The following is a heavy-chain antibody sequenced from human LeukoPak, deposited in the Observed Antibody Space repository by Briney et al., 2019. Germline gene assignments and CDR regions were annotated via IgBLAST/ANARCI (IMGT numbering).Heavy chain of an antibody. D-gene: IGHD3-3*01. CDR2: IKQDGSEK. Sequence: GGSLRLSCAASGFTFSSYGMSWVRQAPGKGLEWVANIKQDGSEKYYVDSVKGRFTISRDNAKNSLYLQMNSLRAEDTAVYYCARRDFWSGNLDYWGQGTLVTVSS. CDR1: GFTFSSYG. V-gene: IGHV3-7*01. CDR3: ARRDFWSGNLDY. J-gene: IGHJ4*02.